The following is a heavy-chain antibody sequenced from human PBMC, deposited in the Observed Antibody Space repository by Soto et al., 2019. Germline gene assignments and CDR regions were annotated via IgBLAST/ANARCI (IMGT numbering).Heavy chain of an antibody. J-gene: IGHJ6*02. Sequence: SETLSLTCAVYGGSFSGYYWSWIRQPPGKGLEWIGEINHSGSTNYNPSLKSRVTISVDTSKNQFSLKLSSVTAADTAVYYCASQLLDDCGDYGSPYYYYGMDVWGQGTTVTVSS. V-gene: IGHV4-34*01. D-gene: IGHD4-17*01. CDR1: GGSFSGYY. CDR3: ASQLLDDCGDYGSPYYYYGMDV. CDR2: INHSGST.